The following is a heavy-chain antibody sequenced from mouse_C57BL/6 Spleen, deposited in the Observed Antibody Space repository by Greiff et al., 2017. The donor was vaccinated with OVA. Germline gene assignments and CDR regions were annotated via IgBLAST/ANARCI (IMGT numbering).Heavy chain of an antibody. Sequence: EVKVVESGGGLVKPGGSLKLSCAASGFTFSSYAMSWVRQTPEKRLEWVATISDGGSYTYYPDNVKGRFTISRDNAKNNLYLQMSHLKSEDTAMYYCASPYSNYGGFAYWGQGTLVTVSA. D-gene: IGHD2-5*01. CDR1: GFTFSSYA. CDR2: ISDGGSYT. V-gene: IGHV5-4*03. CDR3: ASPYSNYGGFAY. J-gene: IGHJ3*01.